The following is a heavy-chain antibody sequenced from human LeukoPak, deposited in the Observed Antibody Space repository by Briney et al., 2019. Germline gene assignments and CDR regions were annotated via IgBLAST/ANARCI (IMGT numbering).Heavy chain of an antibody. V-gene: IGHV1-18*01. CDR3: ARRLAAAGTGYFDY. CDR2: ISAYNGNT. CDR1: GYTFTSYG. J-gene: IGHJ4*02. D-gene: IGHD6-13*01. Sequence: ASVTVSCKASGYTFTSYGISWVRQAPGQGLEWMGWISAYNGNTNYAQKLQGRVTMTTDTSTSTAYMELRSLRSDDTAVYYCARRLAAAGTGYFDYWGQGTLVTVSS.